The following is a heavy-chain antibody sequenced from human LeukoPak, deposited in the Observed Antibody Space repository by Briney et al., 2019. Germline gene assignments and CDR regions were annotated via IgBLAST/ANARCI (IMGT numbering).Heavy chain of an antibody. CDR1: VGSISGYY. V-gene: IGHV4-59*01. CDR2: IYYSGST. D-gene: IGHD1-26*01. CDR3: AKHSGSYYWYSFHI. J-gene: IGHJ3*02. Sequence: SETLSLTCTVSVGSISGYYWSWLRQPPGKGLEWIGYIYYSGSTNYNPSLKSRVTISVDTSKNQFSLKLSSATGADAAVYLSAKHSGSYYWYSFHIGGQGRMVTVSS.